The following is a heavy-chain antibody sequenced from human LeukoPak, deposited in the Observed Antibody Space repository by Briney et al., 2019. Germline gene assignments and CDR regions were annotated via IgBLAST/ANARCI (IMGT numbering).Heavy chain of an antibody. CDR1: GFNFGEFV. Sequence: GGSLRLSCATSGFNFGEFVVSWVRQAPGTGLEWVGFIRDKANGGTTEYAASVEGRFMIARDDSKGLAYLEMNSLKADDTGTYYCSRGFAADWGQGALVTVSS. CDR2: IRDKANGGTT. J-gene: IGHJ4*02. CDR3: SRGFAAD. D-gene: IGHD2-15*01. V-gene: IGHV3-49*04.